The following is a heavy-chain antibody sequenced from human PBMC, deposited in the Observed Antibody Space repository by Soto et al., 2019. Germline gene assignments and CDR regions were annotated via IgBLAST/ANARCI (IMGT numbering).Heavy chain of an antibody. CDR1: GFTFSSYS. Sequence: GGSLRLSCAASGFTFSSYSMNWVRQAPGKGLEWVSSISSSSYIYYADSVKGRFTISRDNAKNSLYLQMNSLRAEDTAVYYCARSGSELEYDFWSGYRVYGMDVWGQGTTVTVSS. D-gene: IGHD3-3*01. CDR2: ISSSSYI. CDR3: ARSGSELEYDFWSGYRVYGMDV. J-gene: IGHJ6*02. V-gene: IGHV3-21*01.